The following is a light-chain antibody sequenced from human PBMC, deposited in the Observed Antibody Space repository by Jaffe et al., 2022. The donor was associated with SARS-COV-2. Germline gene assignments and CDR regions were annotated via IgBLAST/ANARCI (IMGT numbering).Light chain of an antibody. CDR1: QNIYSK. J-gene: IGKJ5*01. CDR3: QQYSDWPIT. Sequence: EIVMTQSPATLSVSPGERATLSCRASQNIYSKLAWYQQKPGQAPTLLISGASARATGIPARFSGSGSGTEFTLTITSLQSEDFAVYYCQQYSDWPITFGQGARLEIK. V-gene: IGKV3-15*01. CDR2: GAS.